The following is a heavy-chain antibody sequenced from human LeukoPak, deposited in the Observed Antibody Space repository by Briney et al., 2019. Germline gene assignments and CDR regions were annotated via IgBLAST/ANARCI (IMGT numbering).Heavy chain of an antibody. CDR3: ATYLPVAGTWEPETGKFDP. J-gene: IGHJ5*02. Sequence: GASVKVSCKASGYTFTGYYMHWVRQAPGQGLEWMGRIIPILGIANYAQKFQGRVTITADKSTSTAYMELSSLRSEDTAVYYCATYLPVAGTWEPETGKFDPWGQGTLVTVSS. CDR1: GYTFTGYY. V-gene: IGHV1-69*02. D-gene: IGHD6-19*01. CDR2: IIPILGIA.